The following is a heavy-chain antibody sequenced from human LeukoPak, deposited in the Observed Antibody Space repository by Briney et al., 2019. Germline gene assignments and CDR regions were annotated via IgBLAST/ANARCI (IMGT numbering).Heavy chain of an antibody. J-gene: IGHJ4*02. CDR3: AAIVGATEHRDY. CDR1: GSTFTSSA. V-gene: IGHV1-58*01. CDR2: IVVGSGNT. Sequence: ASVKVSCKASGSTFTSSAVQWVRQARGQRLEWIGWIVVGSGNTNYAQKFQERVTITRDMSTSTAYMELSSLRSEDTAVYYCAAIVGATEHRDYWGQGTLVTVSS. D-gene: IGHD1-26*01.